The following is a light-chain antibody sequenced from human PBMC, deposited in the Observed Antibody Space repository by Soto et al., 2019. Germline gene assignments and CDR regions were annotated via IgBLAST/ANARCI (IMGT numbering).Light chain of an antibody. V-gene: IGLV1-47*01. CDR1: HSNIGSHY. Sequence: QPVLTQPPSASGTPGQSVTISCSGSHSNIGSHYVFWYVQLPGTAPKLLISSNNRRSSGVPDRFSGSKSDTSASLAISGLRSEDEADYYCAAWDDSLNGWVFGGGTKLTVL. J-gene: IGLJ3*02. CDR2: SNN. CDR3: AAWDDSLNGWV.